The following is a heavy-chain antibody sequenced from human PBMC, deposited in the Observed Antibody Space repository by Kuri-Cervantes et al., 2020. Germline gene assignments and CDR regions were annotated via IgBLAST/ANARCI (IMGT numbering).Heavy chain of an antibody. CDR3: ARTLGTTAIDY. J-gene: IGHJ4*02. Sequence: SLKISCAASGFIFDDYAMHWVRQAPGKGLEWVSGISWNSGITGYADSVKGRFTISRDNAKNSLYLQMNSLRAEDTAVYYCARTLGTTAIDYWGQGTLVTVSS. CDR2: ISWNSGIT. D-gene: IGHD1-14*01. CDR1: GFIFDDYA. V-gene: IGHV3-9*01.